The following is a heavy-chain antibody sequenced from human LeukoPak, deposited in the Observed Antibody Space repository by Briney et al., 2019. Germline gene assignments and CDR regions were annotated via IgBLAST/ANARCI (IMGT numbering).Heavy chain of an antibody. D-gene: IGHD3-22*01. V-gene: IGHV3-7*01. CDR3: ARELRYDNSDSGAF. Sequence: GGSLRLSCAASGFTFSDYWMSWVRQAPGKGLEWVANIKDDGSERYHVDSVKGRFIISRDNAKNSLYLQMNSLRAEDTAVYYCARELRYDNSDSGAFWGQGTVVTVSS. CDR1: GFTFSDYW. CDR2: IKDDGSER. J-gene: IGHJ3*01.